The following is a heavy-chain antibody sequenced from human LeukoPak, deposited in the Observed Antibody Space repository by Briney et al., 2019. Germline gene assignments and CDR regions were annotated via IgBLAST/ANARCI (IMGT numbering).Heavy chain of an antibody. Sequence: LSETLSLTCHASGGPMSSYYWTWFPQPPGRGRKWIGYIYYRGSTKYTPSPKSRVSISVDTSKNQLHLKLGSVTAADTAVYYGARDHVRFIRRRNNVFDIGGQRTMVSVSS. D-gene: IGHD1-14*01. CDR2: IYYRGST. J-gene: IGHJ3*02. CDR3: ARDHVRFIRRRNNVFDI. V-gene: IGHV4-59*12. CDR1: GGPMSSYY.